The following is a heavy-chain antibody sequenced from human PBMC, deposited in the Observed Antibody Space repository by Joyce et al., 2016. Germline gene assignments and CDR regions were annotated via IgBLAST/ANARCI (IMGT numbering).Heavy chain of an antibody. J-gene: IGHJ3*02. V-gene: IGHV4-34*01. CDR1: GGSFSAYY. CDR2: INRSGCT. D-gene: IGHD6-19*01. Sequence: QVQLQQWGEGLLKPSETLSLTCAVYGGSFSAYYWSWFRQPPGKGLEWIGEINRSGCTAYNPSLKGRITISIDTSKNQFSLKLNSVTAADTAVYYCARVRMGVAGYDAFDIWGQGTMVTISS. CDR3: ARVRMGVAGYDAFDI.